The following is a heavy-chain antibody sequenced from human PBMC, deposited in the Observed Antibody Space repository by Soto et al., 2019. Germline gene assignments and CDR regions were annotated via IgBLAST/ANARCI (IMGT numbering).Heavy chain of an antibody. V-gene: IGHV3-30-3*01. CDR1: GFTFSSYA. Sequence: QVQLVESGRGVVQPGRSLRLSCAASGFTFSSYAMHWVRQAPGKGLEWVAVISYDGSNKYYADSVKGRFTISRDNSKNTLYLQMNSLRAEDTAVYYCARDLAATVTMVRGIIRWGQGTLVTVSS. D-gene: IGHD3-10*01. CDR3: ARDLAATVTMVRGIIR. CDR2: ISYDGSNK. J-gene: IGHJ4*02.